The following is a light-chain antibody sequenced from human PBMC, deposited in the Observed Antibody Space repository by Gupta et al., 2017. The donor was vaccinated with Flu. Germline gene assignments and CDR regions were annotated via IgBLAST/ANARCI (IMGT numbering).Light chain of an antibody. J-gene: IGLJ3*02. CDR1: RSDVGGYDY. Sequence: SITISCTGTRSDVGGYDYVSWYQEHPGKAPKLIIYEVSTRPAGISNRFSGSKSGNTASLTISGLQAEDEADYYCSSHTSSGSLVFGGGTKVTVL. V-gene: IGLV2-14*01. CDR3: SSHTSSGSLV. CDR2: EVS.